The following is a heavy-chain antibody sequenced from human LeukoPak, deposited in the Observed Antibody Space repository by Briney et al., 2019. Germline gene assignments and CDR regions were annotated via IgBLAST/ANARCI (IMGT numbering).Heavy chain of an antibody. CDR2: INPNSGGT. D-gene: IGHD3-10*01. CDR1: GYTFTGYY. V-gene: IGHV1-2*02. CDR3: AGSFYYGSGSTFDY. Sequence: GASVKVSCKASGYTFTGYYMHWVRQAPGQGLEWMGWINPNSGGTNYAQKFQGRVTMTRDTSISTAYMELSKLRSDDTAVYCCAGSFYYGSGSTFDYWGQGTLVTVSS. J-gene: IGHJ4*02.